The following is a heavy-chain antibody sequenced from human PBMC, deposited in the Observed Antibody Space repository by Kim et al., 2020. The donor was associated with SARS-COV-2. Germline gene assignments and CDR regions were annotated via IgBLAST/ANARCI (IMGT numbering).Heavy chain of an antibody. CDR3: TTDRRRMTTVTTVPKRIDY. CDR1: GFTFSNAW. D-gene: IGHD4-17*01. J-gene: IGHJ4*02. CDR2: IKSKTDGGTT. V-gene: IGHV3-15*01. Sequence: GGSLRLSCAASGFTFSNAWMSWVRQAPGKGLEWVGRIKSKTDGGTTDYAAPVKGRFTISRDDSKNTLYLQMNSLKTEDTAVYYCTTDRRRMTTVTTVPKRIDYWGQGTLVTVSS.